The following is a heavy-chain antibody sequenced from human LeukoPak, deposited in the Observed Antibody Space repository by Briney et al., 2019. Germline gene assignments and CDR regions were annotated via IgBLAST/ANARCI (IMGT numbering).Heavy chain of an antibody. CDR3: AACSRTRYYYGMDV. V-gene: IGHV3-53*01. CDR2: VYSTGST. J-gene: IGHJ6*02. Sequence: PGGSLRLSCAASGFAFSSYEMNWVRQAPGKGLEWVSIVYSTGSTYHADSVKGRFTISRDNSKNTLFLQMNSLRAEDTAVYYCAACSRTRYYYGMDVWGQGTTVTVSS. D-gene: IGHD3-10*02. CDR1: GFAFSSYE.